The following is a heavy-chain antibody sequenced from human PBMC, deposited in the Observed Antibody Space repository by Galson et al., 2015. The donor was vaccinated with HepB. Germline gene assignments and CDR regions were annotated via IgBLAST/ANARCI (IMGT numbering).Heavy chain of an antibody. Sequence: SLRLSCAVSGFSLSAYSMSWVRQAPGKGLEWISYISSQSWTIYHADSVKGRFTISRDNARNSLDLQMTSLRAEDTAVYYCARGSGPTGNHYWYSNLWGRGTLVTVSS. CDR3: ARGSGPTGNHYWYSNL. D-gene: IGHD1-14*01. V-gene: IGHV3-48*01. J-gene: IGHJ2*01. CDR1: GFSLSAYS. CDR2: ISSQSWTI.